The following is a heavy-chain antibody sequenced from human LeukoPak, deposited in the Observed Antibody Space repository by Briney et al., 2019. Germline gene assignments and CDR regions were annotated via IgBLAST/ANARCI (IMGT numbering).Heavy chain of an antibody. V-gene: IGHV3-74*01. Sequence: GGSLRLSCAASGFTFSSYWMHWVRQAPGKGLVWVSRINSDGSSTSYADSVKGRFTISRDNAKNTLYLQMNSLRAEDTAVYYCASQGLTVTTFGYWGQGTLVTVSS. D-gene: IGHD4-17*01. CDR1: GFTFSSYW. J-gene: IGHJ4*02. CDR3: ASQGLTVTTFGY. CDR2: INSDGSST.